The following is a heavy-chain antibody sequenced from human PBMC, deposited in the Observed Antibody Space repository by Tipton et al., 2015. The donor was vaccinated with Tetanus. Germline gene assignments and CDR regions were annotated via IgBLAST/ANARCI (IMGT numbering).Heavy chain of an antibody. CDR1: GGSISSYY. CDR3: ARGWGSSWYYFDY. CDR2: IFSGGTT. J-gene: IGHJ4*02. D-gene: IGHD6-13*01. Sequence: LRLSCTVSGGSISSYYWNWVRQNPGKGLEWLGYIFSGGTTFYSPSLNGRVSMSLDTSKNLFALRLASVTAADTAVYYCARGWGSSWYYFDYWGQGILVTVSS. V-gene: IGHV4-31*02.